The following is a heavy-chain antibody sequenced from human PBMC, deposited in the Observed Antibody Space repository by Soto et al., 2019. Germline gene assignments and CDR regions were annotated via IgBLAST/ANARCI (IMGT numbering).Heavy chain of an antibody. D-gene: IGHD1-26*01. CDR1: GYTFTSYG. CDR3: ASFFNSGSYPTYYYYGMDV. CDR2: ISAYNGNT. Sequence: QVQLVQSGAEVKKPGASVKVSCKASGYTFTSYGISWVRQAPGQGLEWMGWISAYNGNTNYAQKLQGRVTMTTDTSPRTAYMELRSLRSDDTAVYYCASFFNSGSYPTYYYYGMDVWGQGTTVTVSS. J-gene: IGHJ6*02. V-gene: IGHV1-18*01.